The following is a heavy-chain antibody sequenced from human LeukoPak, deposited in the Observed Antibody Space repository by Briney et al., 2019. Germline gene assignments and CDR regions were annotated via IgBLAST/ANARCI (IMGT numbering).Heavy chain of an antibody. CDR2: INGDGNTI. V-gene: IGHV3-74*01. D-gene: IGHD3-22*01. CDR1: GFTFSSYW. Sequence: PGGSLRLSCAASGFTFSSYWMHWVRQAPGKGLVWVSRINGDGNTINYADSVRGRFTISRDNAKNTLYLQMNGLRAEDTAVYYCAKGPPWLLNYWGQGTLVTVSS. CDR3: AKGPPWLLNY. J-gene: IGHJ4*02.